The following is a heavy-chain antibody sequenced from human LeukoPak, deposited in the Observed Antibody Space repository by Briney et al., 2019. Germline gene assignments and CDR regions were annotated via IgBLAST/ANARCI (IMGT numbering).Heavy chain of an antibody. V-gene: IGHV3-7*02. Sequence: PGGSLRLSCTASGFTFSNYWFNWVRQAPGKGLEWVANIKQDATEKYYVDSVKGRFTISRDNSKNTLYLQMNSLRAEDAAVYYCATIGDRRTGELYRIDYWGQGTLVTVSS. CDR3: ATIGDRRTGELYRIDY. CDR2: IKQDATEK. J-gene: IGHJ4*02. CDR1: GFTFSNYW. D-gene: IGHD7-27*01.